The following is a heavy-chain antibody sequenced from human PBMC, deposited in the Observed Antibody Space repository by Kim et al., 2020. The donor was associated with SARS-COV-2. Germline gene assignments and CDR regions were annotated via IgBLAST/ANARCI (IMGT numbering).Heavy chain of an antibody. CDR3: AITGDGYNPFDY. CDR2: IDPSDSYT. D-gene: IGHD5-12*01. CDR1: GYSFTSYW. Sequence: GESLKISCKGSGYSFTSYWISWVRQMPGKGLEWMGRIDPSDSYTNYSPSFQGHVTISADKSISTAYLQWSSLKASDTAMYYCAITGDGYNPFDYWGQGTLVTVSS. J-gene: IGHJ4*02. V-gene: IGHV5-10-1*01.